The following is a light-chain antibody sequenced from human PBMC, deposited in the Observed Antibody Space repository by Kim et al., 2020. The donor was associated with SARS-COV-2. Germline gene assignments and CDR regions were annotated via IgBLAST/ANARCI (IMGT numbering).Light chain of an antibody. V-gene: IGKV1-27*01. Sequence: DLQMTQSPSSLSASVGDTVTITCRASQGISNYLAWYQQQPGKVPKLLIYAASTLHSGVPSRFSGTRSGTDFTLTISSLQPEDVATYYCQKYDGAPLTFGGGTKVDIK. CDR3: QKYDGAPLT. CDR2: AAS. CDR1: QGISNY. J-gene: IGKJ4*01.